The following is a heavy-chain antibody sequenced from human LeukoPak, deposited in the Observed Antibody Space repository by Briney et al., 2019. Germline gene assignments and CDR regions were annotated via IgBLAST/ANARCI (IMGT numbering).Heavy chain of an antibody. CDR3: VKEDSGFNY. V-gene: IGHV1-2*02. J-gene: IGHJ4*02. CDR2: LNPNSGGT. Sequence: GASVNVSCRASGYSFTGYYMHWVRQAPGQGLEWMGWLNPNSGGTKYAQKFQGRVTVTRDTSSSTAYMELSGLISDDTAVYYCVKEDSGFNYWGQGTLVTVSS. CDR1: GYSFTGYY. D-gene: IGHD1-26*01.